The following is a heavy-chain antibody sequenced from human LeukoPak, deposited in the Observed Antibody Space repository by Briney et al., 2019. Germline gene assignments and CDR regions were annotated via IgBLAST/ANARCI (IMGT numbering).Heavy chain of an antibody. V-gene: IGHV4-38-2*02. Sequence: SETLSLTCTVSGYSISSGNYWGWIRQPPGKGPGWIGSIYHSGSTYYNPSLKSRVSISVDTSKNQFSLRLSSVTAADTAVYYCARDGDFYYFDYWGQGTLVTVSS. CDR1: GYSISSGNY. J-gene: IGHJ4*02. CDR3: ARDGDFYYFDY. CDR2: IYHSGST.